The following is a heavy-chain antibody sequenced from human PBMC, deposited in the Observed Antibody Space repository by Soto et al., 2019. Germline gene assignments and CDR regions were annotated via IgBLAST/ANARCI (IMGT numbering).Heavy chain of an antibody. Sequence: GGSLRLSCAASGFTFDDYAMHWVRQAPGKGLEWVSGISWNSGSIGYADSVKGRFTISRDNAKNSLYLQMNSLRAEDTALYYCAKDRPSNYVEYYFDYWGQGTLVTVSS. D-gene: IGHD4-4*01. CDR3: AKDRPSNYVEYYFDY. J-gene: IGHJ4*02. V-gene: IGHV3-9*01. CDR2: ISWNSGSI. CDR1: GFTFDDYA.